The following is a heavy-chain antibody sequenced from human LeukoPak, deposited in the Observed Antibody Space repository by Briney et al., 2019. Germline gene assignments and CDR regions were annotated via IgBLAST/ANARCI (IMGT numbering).Heavy chain of an antibody. D-gene: IGHD3-10*01. CDR1: GGSISSGDYY. J-gene: IGHJ4*02. V-gene: IGHV4-30-4*08. Sequence: SSETLSLTCTVSGGSISSGDYYWSWIRQPPGKGLEWIGYIYYSGSTYYNPSLKSRVTISVDTSKNQFSLELSSVTAADTAVYYCARDWGVTLLDYWGQGTLVTVSS. CDR3: ARDWGVTLLDY. CDR2: IYYSGST.